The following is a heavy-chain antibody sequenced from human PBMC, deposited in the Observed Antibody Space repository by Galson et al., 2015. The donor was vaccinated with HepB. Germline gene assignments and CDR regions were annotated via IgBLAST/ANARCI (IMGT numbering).Heavy chain of an antibody. V-gene: IGHV3-30*04. D-gene: IGHD6-13*01. J-gene: IGHJ6*02. CDR1: GFTFSSYA. Sequence: SLRLSCAASGFTFSSYAMHWVRQAPGKGLEWVAVISYDGSNKYYADSVKGRFTISRDNSKNTLYLQMNSLRAEDTAVYYCARDTYSSSWYSYTGYGMDVWGQGTTVTVSS. CDR3: ARDTYSSSWYSYTGYGMDV. CDR2: ISYDGSNK.